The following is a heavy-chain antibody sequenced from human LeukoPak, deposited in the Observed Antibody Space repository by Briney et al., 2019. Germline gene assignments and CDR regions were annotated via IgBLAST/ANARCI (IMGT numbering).Heavy chain of an antibody. Sequence: ASVKVSCKASGYTFTSYGINWVRQAPGQGLEWMGWISTYNGITNYGQKLQGRVTLTTDTSTSTAYMELRSLRSDDTAVFYCARDVRGELALQPDYWGQGTLVTVSS. CDR1: GYTFTSYG. J-gene: IGHJ4*02. V-gene: IGHV1-18*01. D-gene: IGHD1-26*01. CDR2: ISTYNGIT. CDR3: ARDVRGELALQPDY.